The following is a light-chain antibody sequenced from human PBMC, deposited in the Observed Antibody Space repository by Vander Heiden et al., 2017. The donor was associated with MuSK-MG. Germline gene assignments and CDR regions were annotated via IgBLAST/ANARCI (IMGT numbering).Light chain of an antibody. Sequence: IQMTQSPSTLSASVGDTVTITCRASQSFSTWLAWYQQRPGKAPNLLIYRASTLKSGVPSRFSGSGSGTEFTLTISSLQPDDFATYFCHQYNSYSWTFGQGTKVEVK. V-gene: IGKV1-5*03. CDR2: RAS. J-gene: IGKJ1*01. CDR3: HQYNSYSWT. CDR1: QSFSTW.